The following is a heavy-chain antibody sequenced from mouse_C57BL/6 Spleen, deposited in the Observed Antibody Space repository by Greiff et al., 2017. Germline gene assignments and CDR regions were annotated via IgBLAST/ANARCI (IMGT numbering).Heavy chain of an antibody. J-gene: IGHJ2*01. CDR2: ISNLAYSI. CDR3: ARRDSTGYYFDY. V-gene: IGHV5-15*04. D-gene: IGHD3-2*02. CDR1: GFTFSDYG. Sequence: EVQLVESGGGLVQPGGSLKLSCAASGFTFSDYGMAWVRQAPRKGPEWVAFISNLAYSIYYADTVTGRFTISRENAKNTLYLGMSSLRSEDTAMYSSARRDSTGYYFDYWGKGTTLTVTS.